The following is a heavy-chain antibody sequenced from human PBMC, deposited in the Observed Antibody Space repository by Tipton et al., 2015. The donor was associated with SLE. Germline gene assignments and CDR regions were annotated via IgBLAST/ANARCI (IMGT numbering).Heavy chain of an antibody. Sequence: TLSLTCTVSGGSISSVSYYWSWIRQPAGKGLEWVGHIYTSGSANYNPSLQSRVTISADTSKNQVSLKPSSVTAADTAVYFCARQKPDLDAFDIWGQGTMVTVSS. CDR1: GGSISSVSYY. V-gene: IGHV4-61*09. CDR2: IYTSGSA. J-gene: IGHJ3*02. CDR3: ARQKPDLDAFDI.